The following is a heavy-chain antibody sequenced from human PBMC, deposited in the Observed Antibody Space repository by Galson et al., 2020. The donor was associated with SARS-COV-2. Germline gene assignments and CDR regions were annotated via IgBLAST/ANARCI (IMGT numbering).Heavy chain of an antibody. J-gene: IGHJ6*02. V-gene: IGHV1-46*01. CDR1: GYTFTSYY. CDR2: INPIGGST. D-gene: IGHD2-2*01. Sequence: ASVKVSCKASGYTFTSYYMHWVRQAPGQGLEWMGIINPIGGSTSYAQKFQGRVTMTRDTSTSTVYMELSSLRSEDTAVYYCARDLTSVGVTSYRHTPYCYGMDVWGQGTTVTVSS. CDR3: ARDLTSVGVTSYRHTPYCYGMDV.